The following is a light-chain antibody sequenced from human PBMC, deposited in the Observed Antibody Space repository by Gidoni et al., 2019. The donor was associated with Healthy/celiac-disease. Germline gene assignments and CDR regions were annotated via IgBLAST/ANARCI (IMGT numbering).Light chain of an antibody. V-gene: IGKV3-20*01. J-gene: IGKJ2*01. CDR2: GAS. CDR3: QQYGSSPRNT. CDR1: QSVSSSY. Sequence: EIVLTQSPGTLSLSPGERATLSCRASQSVSSSYLAWYQQKPGQAPRLLIYGASSRATGIPYRFSGSGSGTDFTLTISRLEPEDFAVYYCQQYGSSPRNTFGQGTKLEIK.